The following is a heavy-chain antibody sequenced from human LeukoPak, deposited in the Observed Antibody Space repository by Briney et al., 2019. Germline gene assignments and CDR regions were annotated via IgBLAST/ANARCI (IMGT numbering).Heavy chain of an antibody. D-gene: IGHD6-19*01. V-gene: IGHV4-59*01. CDR1: GGSISSYY. CDR3: ARDGSGSGPEGQPVPPRYWYFDL. CDR2: IYYSGST. Sequence: SETLSLTCTVSGGSISSYYWSWIRQPPGKGLEWTGYIYYSGSTNYNPSLKSRVTISVDTSKNQFSLKLSSVTAADTAVYYCARDGSGSGPEGQPVPPRYWYFDLWGRGTLVTVSS. J-gene: IGHJ2*01.